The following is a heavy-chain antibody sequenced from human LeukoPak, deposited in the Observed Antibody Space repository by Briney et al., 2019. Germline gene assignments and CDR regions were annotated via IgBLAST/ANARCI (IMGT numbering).Heavy chain of an antibody. CDR2: INPNSGRT. Sequence: ASVKVSCKSSGYTFTGYYMHWVRQAPGQGLEWMGWINPNSGRTNYAQKFQGRVTMTRDTSISTAYMELSRLRSDDTAVYSCARADVAVPAAISDYWGQGTLVTVSS. CDR3: ARADVAVPAAISDY. CDR1: GYTFTGYY. D-gene: IGHD2-2*02. V-gene: IGHV1-2*02. J-gene: IGHJ4*02.